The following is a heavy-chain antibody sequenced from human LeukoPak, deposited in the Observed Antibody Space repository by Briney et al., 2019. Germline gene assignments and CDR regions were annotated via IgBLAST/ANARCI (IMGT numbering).Heavy chain of an antibody. D-gene: IGHD2-2*01. J-gene: IGHJ5*02. V-gene: IGHV4-39*01. CDR2: IYYSGST. CDR1: GGSISSSSYY. Sequence: SETLSLTCTVSGGSISSSSYYWGWIRQPPGKGLEWIGSIYYSGSTYYNPSLKSRLTISVDTSKNQFSLKLSSVTAADTAVYYCARLGVVWLPAAWFNWFDPWGQGTLVTVSS. CDR3: ARLGVVWLPAAWFNWFDP.